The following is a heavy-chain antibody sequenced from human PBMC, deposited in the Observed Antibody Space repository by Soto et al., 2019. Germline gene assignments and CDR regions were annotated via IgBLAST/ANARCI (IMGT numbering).Heavy chain of an antibody. D-gene: IGHD5-12*01. Sequence: EVQLVESGGGLVKPGGSLRLSCAASGFTFTNAWMTWVRQAPGKGLEWVGRVKSKTDGGTIDYAAPVKDRFTISRDDSKNTLYLQMNSLKTEDTAVYYCIGTYSGSSMRFDYWGHGNLVTVSS. J-gene: IGHJ4*01. CDR3: IGTYSGSSMRFDY. CDR2: VKSKTDGGTI. V-gene: IGHV3-15*01. CDR1: GFTFTNAW.